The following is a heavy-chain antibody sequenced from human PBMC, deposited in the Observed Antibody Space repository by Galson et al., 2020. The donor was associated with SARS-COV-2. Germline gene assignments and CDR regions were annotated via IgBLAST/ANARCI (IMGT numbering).Heavy chain of an antibody. D-gene: IGHD1-26*01. J-gene: IGHJ5*02. Sequence: SETLSLTCTVSGGSISSYYWSWIRQPPGKGLEWIGYIYYSGSTNYNPSLKSRVTISVDTSKNQFSLKLSSVTAADTAVYYCARGGIVGATSNWFDPWGQGILVTVSS. CDR3: ARGGIVGATSNWFDP. CDR1: GGSISSYY. CDR2: IYYSGST. V-gene: IGHV4-59*01.